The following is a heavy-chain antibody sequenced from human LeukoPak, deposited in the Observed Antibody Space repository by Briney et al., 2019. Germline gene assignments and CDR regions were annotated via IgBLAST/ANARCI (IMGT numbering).Heavy chain of an antibody. J-gene: IGHJ4*02. CDR2: IYNDGSP. D-gene: IGHD3-16*02. V-gene: IGHV3-53*01. CDR3: ANRDYVWGSYRLP. Sequence: QPGGSLRLSCAPSGFSVRDNYMNWVRQAPGKGLEWVSIIYNDGSPYYTDSVKGRFTISKDNFKNRLYLQMNSLRAEDTAVYYCANRDYVWGSYRLPWGQGTLVTVSS. CDR1: GFSVRDNY.